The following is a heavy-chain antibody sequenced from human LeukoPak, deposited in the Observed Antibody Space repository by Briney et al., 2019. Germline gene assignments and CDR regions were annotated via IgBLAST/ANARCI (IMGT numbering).Heavy chain of an antibody. D-gene: IGHD1-7*01. CDR2: ISSSSSTI. J-gene: IGHJ6*03. V-gene: IGHV3-48*04. CDR1: GFTFSSYS. Sequence: GGSLRLSCAASGFTFSSYSMNWVRQAPGKGLEWVSYISSSSSTIYYADSVKGRFTISRDNAKNSLYLQMNSLRAEDTAVYYCAGNGITGTTWHYYYYYMDVWGKGTTVTVSS. CDR3: AGNGITGTTWHYYYYYMDV.